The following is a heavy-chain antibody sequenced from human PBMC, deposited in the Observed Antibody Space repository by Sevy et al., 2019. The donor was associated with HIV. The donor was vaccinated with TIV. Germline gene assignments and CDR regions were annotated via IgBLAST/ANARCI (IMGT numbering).Heavy chain of an antibody. CDR2: QWNDGNDK. Sequence: GGSLRLSCVASGFRFSNYAMHWVRLAPGKGLEWVADQWNDGNDKAYADSVKGRFTISRDNAKNRLYLQMNSLRAEDTATYYCATEYNNGYDYWGQGTMVTVSS. D-gene: IGHD5-18*01. CDR3: ATEYNNGYDY. J-gene: IGHJ4*02. CDR1: GFRFSNYA. V-gene: IGHV3-33*01.